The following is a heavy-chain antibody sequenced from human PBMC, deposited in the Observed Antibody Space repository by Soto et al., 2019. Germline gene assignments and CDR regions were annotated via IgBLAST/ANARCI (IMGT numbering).Heavy chain of an antibody. CDR2: IIPIFGTA. V-gene: IGHV1-69*01. J-gene: IGHJ2*01. Sequence: QVQLVQSGAEVKKPGSSVKVSCKASGGTFSSYAISWVRQAPGQGLEWMGGIIPIFGTANNAQKCQGRVTITAYESTRTAYMELSRLRSEDTAVYYCEREAEMATEDWYFYLWGRGTLVTVSS. CDR1: GGTFSSYA. D-gene: IGHD6-25*01. CDR3: EREAEMATEDWYFYL.